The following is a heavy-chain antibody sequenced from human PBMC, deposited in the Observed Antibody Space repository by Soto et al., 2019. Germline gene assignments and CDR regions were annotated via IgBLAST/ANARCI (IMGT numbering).Heavy chain of an antibody. V-gene: IGHV4-31*03. Sequence: QVQLQESGPGLVKPSQTLSLACTVSGGSINIGGYFCSWVRQFPGKGLEWIGHLYYNGSTYYNPSLKSRVTISRDTSKNQFSLRLTSVTAADTAVYYCATDEYFGSEINFYYYAMDVWGQGTTVTVSS. CDR2: LYYNGST. J-gene: IGHJ6*02. CDR3: ATDEYFGSEINFYYYAMDV. D-gene: IGHD3-16*01. CDR1: GGSINIGGYF.